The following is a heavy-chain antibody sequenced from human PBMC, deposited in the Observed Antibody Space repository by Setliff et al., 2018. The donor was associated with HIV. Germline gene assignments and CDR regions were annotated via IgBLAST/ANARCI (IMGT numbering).Heavy chain of an antibody. CDR1: GGSISSQY. CDR2: IYYSGTT. D-gene: IGHD6-6*01. Sequence: SETLSLTCTVSGGSISSQYWSWIRQPQGKGLEWIGYIYYSGTTHYNPSLKSRVGMSVDTSKNQSSLDLTSVTPADTAVYYCARLRVSSSSQTFDHWGQGILVTVSS. V-gene: IGHV4-59*11. J-gene: IGHJ4*02. CDR3: ARLRVSSSSQTFDH.